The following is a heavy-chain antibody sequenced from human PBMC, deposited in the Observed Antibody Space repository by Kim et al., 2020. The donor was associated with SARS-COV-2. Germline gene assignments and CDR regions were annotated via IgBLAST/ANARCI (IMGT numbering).Heavy chain of an antibody. CDR1: GFTFSSYW. V-gene: IGHV3-7*01. D-gene: IGHD6-19*01. CDR3: ARPYSSGWYVWDY. J-gene: IGHJ4*02. Sequence: GGSLRLSCAASGFTFSSYWMSWVRQAPGKGLEWVANIKQDGSEKYYVDSVKGRFTISRDNAKNSLYLQMNSLRAEDTAVYYCARPYSSGWYVWDYWGQGTLVTVSS. CDR2: IKQDGSEK.